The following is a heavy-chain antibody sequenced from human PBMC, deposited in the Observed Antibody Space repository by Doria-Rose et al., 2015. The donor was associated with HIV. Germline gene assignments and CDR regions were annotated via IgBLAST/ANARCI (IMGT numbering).Heavy chain of an antibody. J-gene: IGHJ4*02. Sequence: QITLKESGPVLVKPTETLTLTCTVSGVSLSSPRMGVSWIRQPPGKALESLANIFSDDERSYKTSLKSRLTISRGTSKSQVVLTMTDMDPVDTATYYCARIKSSRWYHKYYFDFWGQGTLVIVSA. CDR2: IFSDDER. CDR3: ARIKSSRWYHKYYFDF. CDR1: GVSLSSPRMG. V-gene: IGHV2-26*01. D-gene: IGHD6-13*01.